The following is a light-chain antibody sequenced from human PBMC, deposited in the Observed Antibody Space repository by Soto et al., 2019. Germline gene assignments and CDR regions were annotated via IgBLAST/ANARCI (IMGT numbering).Light chain of an antibody. V-gene: IGKV3-11*01. J-gene: IGKJ1*01. CDR3: QQRSNWPRT. CDR2: DAS. CDR1: QSVSSY. Sequence: EILLTQSPATLSLSRGERAILSCRASQSVSSYLAWYQQRPGQAPRLVIYDASSRATGIPARFSGSGSGTDFTLTISSLEPEDFAVYYCQQRSNWPRTFGQGTKVDI.